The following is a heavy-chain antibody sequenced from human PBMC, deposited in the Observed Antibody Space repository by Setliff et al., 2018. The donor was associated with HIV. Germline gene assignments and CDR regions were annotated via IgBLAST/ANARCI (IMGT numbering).Heavy chain of an antibody. V-gene: IGHV4-39*07. J-gene: IGHJ4*01. CDR1: GGSISTSNYY. Sequence: PSETLSLTCTVSGGSISTSNYYWGWVRQPPGKGLEWVGNVDYTGSTYYNPSLKSRVTISVDTSKNQFSLRLNSVTAADTAVYYCARQGNIVVVTSFDYWVHGTLVTVSS. CDR3: ARQGNIVVVTSFDY. CDR2: VDYTGST. D-gene: IGHD2-21*02.